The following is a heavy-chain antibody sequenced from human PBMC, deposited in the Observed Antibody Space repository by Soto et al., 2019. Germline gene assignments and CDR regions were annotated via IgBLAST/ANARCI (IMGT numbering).Heavy chain of an antibody. V-gene: IGHV4-4*02. D-gene: IGHD1-20*01. CDR3: AGGIIADDY. Sequence: SETLSLTCGVSNGSIRSTNWWSWVRQPPEEGLEWIGEIYHSGRANYNPSLNGRATISVDWSKNQFSLKLNSVTAADTAVYYCAGGIIADDYRGQGILVT. CDR2: IYHSGRA. CDR1: NGSIRSTNW. J-gene: IGHJ4*02.